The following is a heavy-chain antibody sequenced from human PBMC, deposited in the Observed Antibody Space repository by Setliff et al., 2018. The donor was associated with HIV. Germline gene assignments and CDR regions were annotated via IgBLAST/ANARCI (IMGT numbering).Heavy chain of an antibody. CDR3: TPTDYGGSDY. CDR2: TKHKPSGYAT. D-gene: IGHD4-17*01. J-gene: IGHJ4*02. CDR1: GFTVSSSY. V-gene: IGHV3-72*01. Sequence: GGSLRLSCEASGFTVSSSYMDWVRQAPGKGLEWVGRTKHKPSGYATEYAASVKGRFAISRDDSKSIAYLQMNSLKNEDTAVYYCTPTDYGGSDYWGQGTLVTVSS.